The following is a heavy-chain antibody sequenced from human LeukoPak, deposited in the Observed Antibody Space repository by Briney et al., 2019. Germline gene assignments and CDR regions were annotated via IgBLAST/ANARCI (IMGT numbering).Heavy chain of an antibody. CDR2: IYPGDSDT. V-gene: IGHV5-51*01. D-gene: IGHD2-15*01. J-gene: IGHJ4*02. CDR1: GYRFTSYW. Sequence: GESLKISCKGSGYRFTSYWIGWVRQMPGKGLEWMGIIYPGDSDTRYSPSFQGQVTISADKSISTAYLQWSSLKASDTAMYYCARHVEDCSGGSCYSVGYYFDYWGQGTLDTVSS. CDR3: ARHVEDCSGGSCYSVGYYFDY.